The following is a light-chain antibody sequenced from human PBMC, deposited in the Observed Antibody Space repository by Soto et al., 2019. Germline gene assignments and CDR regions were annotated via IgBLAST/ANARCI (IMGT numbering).Light chain of an antibody. Sequence: DVVMTQSPLSLPVTLGQPASISCRSSESLVATDGITYLNWFHQRPGQSPRRLIYKVSDRDSGVPDRFRGSGSGTDFTLRISRVEAEDVGIYYCMQGTHWPRTFGQGTKVDNK. V-gene: IGKV2-30*01. CDR2: KVS. CDR1: ESLVATDGITY. CDR3: MQGTHWPRT. J-gene: IGKJ1*01.